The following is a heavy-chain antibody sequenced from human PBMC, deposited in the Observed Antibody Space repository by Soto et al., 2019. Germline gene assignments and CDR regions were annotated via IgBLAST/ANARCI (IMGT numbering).Heavy chain of an antibody. V-gene: IGHV3-48*02. CDR1: GFTFSSYS. CDR2: ISSSSSTI. J-gene: IGHJ6*02. D-gene: IGHD2-2*01. CDR3: ARDAIVVVPAAKYSYGMDV. Sequence: EVQLVESGGGLVQPGGSLRLSCAASGFTFSSYSMNWVRQAPGKGLEWVSYISSSSSTIYYADSVKGRFTISRDNAKNSLYLQMNSLRDEDTAVYYCARDAIVVVPAAKYSYGMDVWGQGTTVTVSS.